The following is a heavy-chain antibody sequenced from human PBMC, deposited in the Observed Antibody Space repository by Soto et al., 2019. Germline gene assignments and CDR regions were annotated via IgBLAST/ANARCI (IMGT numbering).Heavy chain of an antibody. D-gene: IGHD2-21*02. J-gene: IGHJ4*02. Sequence: SLRLSCAASGFTFSSYSMNWVRQAPGKGLEWVSYISSSSSTIYHADSVKGRFTISRDNAKNSLYLQMNSLRAEDTAVYYCARGGDLDYWGQGTLVTVSS. CDR1: GFTFSSYS. CDR3: ARGGDLDY. V-gene: IGHV3-48*01. CDR2: ISSSSSTI.